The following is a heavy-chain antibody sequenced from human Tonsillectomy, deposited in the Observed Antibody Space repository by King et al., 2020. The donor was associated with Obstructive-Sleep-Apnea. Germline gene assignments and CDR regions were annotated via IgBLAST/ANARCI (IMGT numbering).Heavy chain of an antibody. Sequence: QLVQSGGGLVKPGGSLRLSCAASGFTFSDYYMSWIRQAPGKGLEWVSYISSSGSTIHYADSVKGRFTISRDNAKNSLYLQMNSLRAEDTAVYYCAGDGTSPEDYYDSSGYMTWYFDLWGRGTLVTVSS. V-gene: IGHV3-11*01. CDR3: AGDGTSPEDYYDSSGYMTWYFDL. CDR2: ISSSGSTI. CDR1: GFTFSDYY. D-gene: IGHD3-22*01. J-gene: IGHJ2*01.